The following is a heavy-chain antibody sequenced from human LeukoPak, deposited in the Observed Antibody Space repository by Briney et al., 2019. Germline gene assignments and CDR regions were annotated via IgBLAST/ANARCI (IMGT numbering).Heavy chain of an antibody. V-gene: IGHV3-21*01. J-gene: IGHJ3*02. Sequence: GGSLRLSCAASGFTFSSYSMNWVRQAPGKGLEWVSSISSSSSYIYYADSVKGRFTISRDNAKNSLYLQMNSLRAEDTAVYYCARGKPPRRWRQSYYDAFDIWGQGTMVTVSS. D-gene: IGHD5-24*01. CDR2: ISSSSSYI. CDR3: ARGKPPRRWRQSYYDAFDI. CDR1: GFTFSSYS.